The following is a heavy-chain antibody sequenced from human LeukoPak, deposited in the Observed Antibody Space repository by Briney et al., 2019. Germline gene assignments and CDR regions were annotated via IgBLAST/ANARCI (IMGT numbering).Heavy chain of an antibody. CDR2: IYYSGST. Sequence: SETLSLTCTVSGGSISSSSYYWGWIRQPPGKGLEWIGSIYYSGSTYYNPSLKSRVTISVDTSKNQFSLKLSSVTAADTAVYYCARAWKWSHTVTTPDAFDIWGQGTMVTVSS. CDR3: ARAWKWSHTVTTPDAFDI. CDR1: GGSISSSSYY. V-gene: IGHV4-39*01. J-gene: IGHJ3*02. D-gene: IGHD4-17*01.